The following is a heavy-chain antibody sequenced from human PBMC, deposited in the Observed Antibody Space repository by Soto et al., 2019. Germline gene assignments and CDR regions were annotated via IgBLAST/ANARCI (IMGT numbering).Heavy chain of an antibody. CDR3: ARVRYCTISTCPTNYYYYMDV. D-gene: IGHD2-8*01. J-gene: IGHJ6*03. Sequence: PGGSLRLSCAASGFTFSGYNMNWVRQAPGKGLEWVSHISSSGNFMYYADSVKGRFTISRDNANNALFLQMNSLRAEDTAVYYCARVRYCTISTCPTNYYYYMDVWGKGTTVTVSS. V-gene: IGHV3-48*01. CDR2: ISSSGNFM. CDR1: GFTFSGYN.